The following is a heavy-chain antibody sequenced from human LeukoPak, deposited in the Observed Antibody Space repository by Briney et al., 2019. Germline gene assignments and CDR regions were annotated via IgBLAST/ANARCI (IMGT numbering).Heavy chain of an antibody. CDR3: TTGPWVIVVVIHY. V-gene: IGHV3-15*01. J-gene: IGHJ4*02. D-gene: IGHD3-22*01. Sequence: SGGSLRLSCAASGFTFSRYWMSWVRQAPGKGLEWVGRIKSKTDGGTTDYAAPVKGRFTISRDDSKNTLYLQMNSLKTEDTAVYYCTTGPWVIVVVIHYWGQGTLVTVSS. CDR2: IKSKTDGGTT. CDR1: GFTFSRYW.